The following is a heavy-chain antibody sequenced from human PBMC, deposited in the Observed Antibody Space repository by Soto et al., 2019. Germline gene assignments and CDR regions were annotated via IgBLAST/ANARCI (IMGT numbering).Heavy chain of an antibody. D-gene: IGHD6-6*01. V-gene: IGHV3-21*01. CDR2: ISSSSSYI. CDR1: GFTFSSYS. CDR3: ASDRADSSSFYYYGMDV. J-gene: IGHJ6*01. Sequence: GGSLRLSCAASGFTFSSYSMNWVRQAPGKGLEWVSSISSSSSYIYYADSVKGRFTISRDNAKNSLYLQMNSLRAEDTAVYYCASDRADSSSFYYYGMDVWGQGTTVTVSS.